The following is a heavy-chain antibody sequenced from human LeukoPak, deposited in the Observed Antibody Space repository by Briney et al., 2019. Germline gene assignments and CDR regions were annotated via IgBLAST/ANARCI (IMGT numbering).Heavy chain of an antibody. D-gene: IGHD3-10*01. V-gene: IGHV4-59*11. CDR1: GGSINSHY. Sequence: SETLSLTCSVSGGSINSHYWSWIRQPPGKRLEWIGYIFNTGNTNYNPSLASRVTMSVDTSRAQFYLRLSPVTAADTAIYYCASRPADTTWYGVFDYWSQGTLVTVSS. CDR2: IFNTGNT. CDR3: ASRPADTTWYGVFDY. J-gene: IGHJ4*02.